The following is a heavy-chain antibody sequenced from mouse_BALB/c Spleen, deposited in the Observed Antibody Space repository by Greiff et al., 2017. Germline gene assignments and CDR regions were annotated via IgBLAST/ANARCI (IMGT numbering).Heavy chain of an antibody. Sequence: VKLMESGPGLVQPSQSLSITCTVSGFSLTSYGVHWVRQSPGKGLEWLGVIWSGGSTDYNAAFISRLSISKDNSKSQVFFKMNSLQANDTAIYYCARMGPEDYAMDYWGQGTSVTVSS. V-gene: IGHV2-2*02. J-gene: IGHJ4*01. CDR3: ARMGPEDYAMDY. CDR1: GFSLTSYG. CDR2: IWSGGST.